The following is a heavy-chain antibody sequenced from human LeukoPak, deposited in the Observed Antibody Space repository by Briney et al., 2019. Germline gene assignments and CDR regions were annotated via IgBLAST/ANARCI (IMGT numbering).Heavy chain of an antibody. Sequence: ASVKVSCKASGYTFTDYYIHWVRQAPGQGLEWMGWINPNSGGTNYAQTFQGRVTMTRDTSITTAYMELSSLRSEDTAVYYCAREDADYTFSFDFWGQGTLVTVSS. CDR2: INPNSGGT. V-gene: IGHV1-2*02. J-gene: IGHJ4*02. D-gene: IGHD4-17*01. CDR1: GYTFTDYY. CDR3: AREDADYTFSFDF.